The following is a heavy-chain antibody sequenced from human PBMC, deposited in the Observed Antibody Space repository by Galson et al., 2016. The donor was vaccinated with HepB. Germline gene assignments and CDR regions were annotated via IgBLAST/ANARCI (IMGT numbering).Heavy chain of an antibody. D-gene: IGHD1-26*01. Sequence: SLRLSCADSGFNVSYSYMTWVRQAPGKGLEWVSIVYSDGKTFYADSVKGRFTISRDNSKNTLYLQMNSLRAEDTAMYYCARDGGYAGSYSVGDAFDIWGQRTMVTVSS. CDR1: GFNVSYSY. CDR2: VYSDGKT. V-gene: IGHV3-53*01. CDR3: ARDGGYAGSYSVGDAFDI. J-gene: IGHJ3*02.